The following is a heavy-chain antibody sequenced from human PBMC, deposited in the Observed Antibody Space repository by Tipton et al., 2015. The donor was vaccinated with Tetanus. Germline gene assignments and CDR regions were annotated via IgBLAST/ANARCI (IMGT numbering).Heavy chain of an antibody. V-gene: IGHV4-59*01. J-gene: IGHJ6*02. CDR1: GGSINRYY. CDR2: INYSGTT. Sequence: TLSLTCTVSGGSINRYYWSWIRQSPGKGLERIGYINYSGTTNYASSLQSRVIISVDTYKNQFSLKLKSVTAADTAVYYCAIDRDDYVSGSRGMDVWGQGTRVTGSS. CDR3: AIDRDDYVSGSRGMDV. D-gene: IGHD3-10*01.